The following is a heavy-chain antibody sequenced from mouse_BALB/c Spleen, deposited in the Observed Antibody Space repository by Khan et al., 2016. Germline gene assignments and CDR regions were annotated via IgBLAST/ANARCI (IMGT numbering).Heavy chain of an antibody. CDR3: ARSLLLRRDYFDY. CDR1: GYSITSEYA. Sequence: EVKLEESGPGLVKPSQSLSLTCTVTGYSITSEYAWNWIRQFPGNKLEWMGYISYSGSTSYNPSLKSRISITRDTSKNQFFLQLNSVTTEDSATYYCARSLLLRRDYFDYWGQGTTLTVSS. V-gene: IGHV3-2*02. CDR2: ISYSGST. D-gene: IGHD1-1*01. J-gene: IGHJ2*01.